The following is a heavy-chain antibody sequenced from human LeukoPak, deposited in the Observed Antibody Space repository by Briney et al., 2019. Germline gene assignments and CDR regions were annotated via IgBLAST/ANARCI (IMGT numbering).Heavy chain of an antibody. CDR3: ARRWYYYDSSGYAFDI. Sequence: SETLSLTCTVSGGSISSYYWSWIRQPPGKGLEWIGEIYHSGSTNYNPSLKSRVTISVDKSKNQFSLKLSSVTAADTAVYYCARRWYYYDSSGYAFDIWGQGTMVTVSS. J-gene: IGHJ3*02. CDR2: IYHSGST. V-gene: IGHV4-59*12. CDR1: GGSISSYY. D-gene: IGHD3-22*01.